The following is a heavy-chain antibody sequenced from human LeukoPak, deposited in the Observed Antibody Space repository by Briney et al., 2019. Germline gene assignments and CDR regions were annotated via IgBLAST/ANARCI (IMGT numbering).Heavy chain of an antibody. CDR3: ARYCGGDCYGLDV. Sequence: PGGSLRLSCAASGFTFNSYWMSWVRQAPGTGLEWVANINQDGSEKHYIDSVKGRFTISRDNAKNSLYLEMNSLRAEDTAVHYCARYCGGDCYGLDVWGQGTAVTVSS. CDR1: GFTFNSYW. V-gene: IGHV3-7*01. CDR2: INQDGSEK. J-gene: IGHJ6*02. D-gene: IGHD2-21*01.